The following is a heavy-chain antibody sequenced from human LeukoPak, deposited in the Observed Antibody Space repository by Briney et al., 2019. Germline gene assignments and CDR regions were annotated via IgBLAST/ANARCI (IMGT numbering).Heavy chain of an antibody. Sequence: GASVKVSCKASGYTFTSYGISWVRQAPGQGLEWMGWISAYNGNTNYAQKLQGRVTMTTDTSTSTAYMELRSLRSDDTAVYYCARGVLLSPSLITMVRGVDPNFDYWGQGTLVTVSS. J-gene: IGHJ4*02. CDR2: ISAYNGNT. D-gene: IGHD3-10*01. V-gene: IGHV1-18*01. CDR1: GYTFTSYG. CDR3: ARGVLLSPSLITMVRGVDPNFDY.